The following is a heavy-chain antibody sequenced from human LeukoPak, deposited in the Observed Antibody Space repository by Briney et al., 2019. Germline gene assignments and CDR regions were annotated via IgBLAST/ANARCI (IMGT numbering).Heavy chain of an antibody. D-gene: IGHD3-10*01. CDR2: IRGSGGRT. CDR3: ARRGVVIRVILVGFHKEAYYFDS. Sequence: GGSLRLSCAVSGFTLSNYVMSWVRQAPGKGREWGAGIRGSGGRTNYADYVKGPFTISRDNLKNTLYLQMNSLRAEDTAVYFCARRGVVIRVILVGFHKEAYYFDSWGQGALVTVSS. J-gene: IGHJ4*02. CDR1: GFTLSNYV. V-gene: IGHV3-23*01.